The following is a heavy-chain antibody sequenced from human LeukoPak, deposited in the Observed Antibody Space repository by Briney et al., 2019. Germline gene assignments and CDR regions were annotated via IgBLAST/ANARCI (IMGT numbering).Heavy chain of an antibody. J-gene: IGHJ4*02. CDR2: ISGSGGST. D-gene: IGHD3-10*01. CDR1: GFTFSSYA. CDR3: AKYGSRVPARYYFDY. Sequence: GGSLRLSCAASGFTFSSYAMSWVRQAPGKGLEWVSAISGSGGSTYYADSVKGRFTISRDNSKNTLYLQMNSLRAEDTAVYYCAKYGSRVPARYYFDYWGQGTLVTVSS. V-gene: IGHV3-23*01.